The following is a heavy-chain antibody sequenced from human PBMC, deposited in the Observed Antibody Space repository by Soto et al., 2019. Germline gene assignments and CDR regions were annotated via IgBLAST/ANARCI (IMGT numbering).Heavy chain of an antibody. CDR2: SNAGNGKT. D-gene: IGHD5-18*01. CDR3: ARDSRNSYGLYYFDY. V-gene: IGHV1-3*01. J-gene: IGHJ4*02. CDR1: GYTFTSYV. Sequence: ASVKVSCKASGYTFTSYVVHWVRQAPGQRLEWMGWSNAGNGKTKYSQDLQGRVTFTRDTSANTAYMDLSSLRSEDTAVYYCARDSRNSYGLYYFDYWGPGTLVTVS.